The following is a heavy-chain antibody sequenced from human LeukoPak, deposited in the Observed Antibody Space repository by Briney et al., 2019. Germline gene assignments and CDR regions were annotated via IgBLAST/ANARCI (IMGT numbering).Heavy chain of an antibody. CDR1: GFTFDDYG. CDR3: VRAPLYYYDSSGYPLLNAFDI. D-gene: IGHD3-22*01. J-gene: IGHJ3*02. CDR2: INWNGGCT. V-gene: IGHV3-20*04. Sequence: GGSLRLSCAASGFTFDDYGMSWVRQAPGKGLEWVSGINWNGGCTGYADSVKGRFTISRDNAKNSLFLQMNSLRAEDTALYYCVRAPLYYYDSSGYPLLNAFDIWGQGTMVTVSS.